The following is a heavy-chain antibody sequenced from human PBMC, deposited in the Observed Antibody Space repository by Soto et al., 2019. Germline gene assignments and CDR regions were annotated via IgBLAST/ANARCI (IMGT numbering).Heavy chain of an antibody. V-gene: IGHV3-48*01. CDR3: ARRQIVAGRDRQVYYYYMDV. Sequence: GGSLRLSCAASGFTFSSYSMNWVRQAPGKGLEWVSYISSSSSTIYYADSVKGRFTISRDNAKNPLYLQMNSLRAEDTAVYYCARRQIVAGRDRQVYYYYMDVWGKGTTVTVSS. CDR1: GFTFSSYS. J-gene: IGHJ6*03. CDR2: ISSSSSTI. D-gene: IGHD6-19*01.